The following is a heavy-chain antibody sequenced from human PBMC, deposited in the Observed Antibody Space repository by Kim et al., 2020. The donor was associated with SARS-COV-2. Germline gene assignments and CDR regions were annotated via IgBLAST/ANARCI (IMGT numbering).Heavy chain of an antibody. CDR3: ARGHSGYDQPQHWFDP. CDR2: IYTSGST. J-gene: IGHJ5*02. Sequence: SETLSLTCTVSGGSISSGSYYWSWIRQPAGKGLEWIGRIYTSGSTNYNPSLKSRVTISVDTSKNQFSLKLSSVTAADTAVYYCARGHSGYDQPQHWFDPWGQGTLVTVSS. CDR1: GGSISSGSYY. D-gene: IGHD5-12*01. V-gene: IGHV4-61*02.